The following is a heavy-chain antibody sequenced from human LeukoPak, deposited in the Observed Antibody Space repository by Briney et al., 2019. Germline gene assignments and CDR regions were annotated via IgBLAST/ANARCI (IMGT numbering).Heavy chain of an antibody. CDR2: IYQSGST. D-gene: IGHD3-22*01. CDR1: GYSISTGYY. CDR3: ARVETYYYDSSGYFDY. Sequence: SETLSLTCTVSGYSISTGYYWGWIRQPPGKGLEWIGSIYQSGSTYYNPSLKSRVTISVDTSKNQFSLKLSSVTAADTAVYYCARVETYYYDSSGYFDYWGQGTLVTVSS. J-gene: IGHJ4*02. V-gene: IGHV4-38-2*02.